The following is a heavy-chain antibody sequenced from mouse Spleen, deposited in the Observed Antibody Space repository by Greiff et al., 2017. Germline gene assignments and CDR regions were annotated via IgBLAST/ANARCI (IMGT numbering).Heavy chain of an antibody. CDR2: ISSGSSTI. V-gene: IGHV5-17*02. CDR3: ARSSFDY. D-gene: IGHD1-1*01. CDR1: GFTFSSFG. J-gene: IGHJ2*01. Sequence: EVQLQESGGGLVQPGGSRKLSCAASGFTFSSFGMHWVRQAPEKGLEWVAYISSGSSTIYYADTVKGRFTISRDNPKNTLFLQMTSLRSEDTAMYYCARSSFDYWGQGTTLTVSS.